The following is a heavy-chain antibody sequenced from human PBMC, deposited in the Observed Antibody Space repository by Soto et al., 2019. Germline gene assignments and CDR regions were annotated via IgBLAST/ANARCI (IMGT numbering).Heavy chain of an antibody. CDR3: ARVLSVAVLNYAFDI. Sequence: GASVKVSCKASGYTFSSYTFRWVRQAPGQRLEWMGWISAYNGNTNYAQKLQGRVTMTTDTSTSTAYMELRSLRSDDTAVYYCARVLSVAVLNYAFDIWGQGTMVTVSS. J-gene: IGHJ3*02. V-gene: IGHV1-18*01. CDR2: ISAYNGNT. D-gene: IGHD6-19*01. CDR1: GYTFSSYT.